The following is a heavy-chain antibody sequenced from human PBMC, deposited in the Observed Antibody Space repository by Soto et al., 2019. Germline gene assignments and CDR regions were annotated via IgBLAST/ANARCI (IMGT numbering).Heavy chain of an antibody. J-gene: IGHJ6*02. D-gene: IGHD3-10*01. Sequence: PSETLSLTCTVSGGSISSYYWSWIRQPPGKGLEWIGYIYYSGSTNYNPSLKSRVTISVDTSKNQFSLKLSSVTAADTAVYYCAGDTYGMDVWGQGTTVTVS. V-gene: IGHV4-59*08. CDR1: GGSISSYY. CDR3: AGDTYGMDV. CDR2: IYYSGST.